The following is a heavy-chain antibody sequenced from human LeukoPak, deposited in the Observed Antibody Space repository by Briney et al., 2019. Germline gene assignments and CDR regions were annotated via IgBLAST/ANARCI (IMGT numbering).Heavy chain of an antibody. CDR3: ARVRNEYDGSGYFDY. CDR1: GFTVSRNY. CDR2: IYSGGNT. Sequence: PGGSLRLSCAASGFTVSRNYVTWVRQAPGKGVEGVSVIYSGGNTYYADSVKGRFTISRDNSKNIVYLQMNSLRAEDTAVYYCARVRNEYDGSGYFDYWGQGALVTVSS. D-gene: IGHD3-22*01. V-gene: IGHV3-66*01. J-gene: IGHJ4*02.